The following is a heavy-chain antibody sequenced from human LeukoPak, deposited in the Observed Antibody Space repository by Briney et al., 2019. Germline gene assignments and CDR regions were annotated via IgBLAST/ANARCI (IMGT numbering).Heavy chain of an antibody. D-gene: IGHD3-9*01. V-gene: IGHV4-34*01. Sequence: PSETLSLTCAVYGGSFSGYYWSWIRQPPGKGLEWIGEINHSGSTNYNPSLKSRVTISIDTSKNQFSLKLSSVTAADTAVYYCAGRYSPIYGMDVWGQGTTVTVSS. CDR1: GGSFSGYY. CDR2: INHSGST. CDR3: AGRYSPIYGMDV. J-gene: IGHJ6*02.